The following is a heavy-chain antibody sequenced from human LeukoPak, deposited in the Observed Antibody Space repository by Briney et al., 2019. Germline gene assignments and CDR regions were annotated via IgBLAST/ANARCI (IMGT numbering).Heavy chain of an antibody. CDR2: ISSSSSTI. V-gene: IGHV3-48*04. J-gene: IGHJ3*02. CDR3: ARDEPVAAAGWFAFDI. Sequence: GGSLRLSCAASGFTFSSYSMNWVRQAPGKGLEWVSYISSSSSTIYYADSVKGRFTTSRDNAKNSLYLQMNSLRAEDTAVYYCARDEPVAAAGWFAFDIWGQGTMVTVSS. CDR1: GFTFSSYS. D-gene: IGHD6-13*01.